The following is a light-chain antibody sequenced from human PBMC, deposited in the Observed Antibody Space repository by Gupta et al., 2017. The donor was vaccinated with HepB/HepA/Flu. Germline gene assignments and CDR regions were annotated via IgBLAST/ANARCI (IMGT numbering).Light chain of an antibody. CDR2: QDS. V-gene: IGLV3-1*01. CDR1: KLGDKY. J-gene: IGLJ2*01. Sequence: SYELTQPPSVSVSPGQTASITCSGDKLGDKYACWYQQKPGQSPVLVIYQDSKRPSGIPERFSGSNSGNTATLTISGTQAMEEADYYCQAWDSSVVFGGGTKLNVL. CDR3: QAWDSSVV.